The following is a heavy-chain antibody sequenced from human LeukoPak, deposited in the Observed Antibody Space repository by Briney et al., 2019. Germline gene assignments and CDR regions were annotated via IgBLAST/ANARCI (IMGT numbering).Heavy chain of an antibody. CDR1: GFIVSSSY. V-gene: IGHV3-53*01. Sequence: GGSLRPPCATSGFIVSSSYMSWVRQAPGKGLEWVSIIYSGGTTHYSGGTTHYADSVKGRFTISRDNSKNMLHLQMNSLRAEDTAVYYCVRAGQYSGYDSAFDIWGQGTMVTVSS. J-gene: IGHJ3*02. CDR2: IYSGGTTHYSGGTT. D-gene: IGHD5-12*01. CDR3: VRAGQYSGYDSAFDI.